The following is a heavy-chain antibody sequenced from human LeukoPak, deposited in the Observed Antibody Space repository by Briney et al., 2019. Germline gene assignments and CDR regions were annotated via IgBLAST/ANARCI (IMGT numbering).Heavy chain of an antibody. V-gene: IGHV3-20*04. CDR1: GFTFDDYG. J-gene: IGHJ4*02. CDR3: VKGEVGLAGLLVL. Sequence: PGGSLRLSCAASGFTFDDYGMSWVRQAPGKGLEWVSGINWNGGSTGYADSVKGRFTISRDNAKNSLYLQMTSLIPEDTALYYCVKGEVGLAGLLVLWGQGTLVTVSS. CDR2: INWNGGST. D-gene: IGHD6-19*01.